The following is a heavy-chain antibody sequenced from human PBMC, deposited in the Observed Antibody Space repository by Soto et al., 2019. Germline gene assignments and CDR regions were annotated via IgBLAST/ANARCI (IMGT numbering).Heavy chain of an antibody. V-gene: IGHV1-69*01. J-gene: IGHJ4*02. CDR1: GAIFSSNA. D-gene: IGHD5-18*01. CDR3: ATGGRGYSYAPRFYFEY. CDR2: ILPIFGRT. Sequence: QVQVVQSGVEVKKPGSSVKVTCKASGAIFSSNAISWVRQAPGQGLEWMGGILPIFGRTNYAQKFQGRVTITADESTRTAYMELSSLKSEDTAVYYCATGGRGYSYAPRFYFEYWGQGTLVTVSS.